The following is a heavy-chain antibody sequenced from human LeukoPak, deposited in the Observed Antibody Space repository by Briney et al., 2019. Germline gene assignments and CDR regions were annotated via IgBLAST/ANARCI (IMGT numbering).Heavy chain of an antibody. Sequence: ASVKVSCKASGYTFTSYGISWVRQAPGQGLEWMGWISAYNGNTNYAQKLQGGVTMTTDTSTSTAYMELRSLRSDDTAVYYCARISRYYYDSSGYQNFDYWGQGTLVTVSS. J-gene: IGHJ4*02. CDR1: GYTFTSYG. D-gene: IGHD3-22*01. V-gene: IGHV1-18*01. CDR2: ISAYNGNT. CDR3: ARISRYYYDSSGYQNFDY.